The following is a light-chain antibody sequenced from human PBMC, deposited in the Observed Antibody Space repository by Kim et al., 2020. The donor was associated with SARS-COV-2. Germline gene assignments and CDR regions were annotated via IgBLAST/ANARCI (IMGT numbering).Light chain of an antibody. Sequence: GKTASSSCGGNNIGSKSVHWYQQRPGQAPILVIFDDGDRPSGIPERFSGSSSGDTATLTISRVEAGDEADYYCQVWDSGSDHYVFGTGTKVTVL. CDR2: DDG. V-gene: IGLV3-21*03. J-gene: IGLJ1*01. CDR3: QVWDSGSDHYV. CDR1: NIGSKS.